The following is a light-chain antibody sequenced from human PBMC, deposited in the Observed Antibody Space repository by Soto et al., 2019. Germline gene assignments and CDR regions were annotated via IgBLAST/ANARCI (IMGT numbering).Light chain of an antibody. CDR1: HSVSSR. V-gene: IGKV3-15*01. CDR2: GAF. J-gene: IGKJ4*01. Sequence: EIVMTQSPATLSVSPGERATLSCMASHSVSSRLAWYQQKPGHAPRLLIYGAFTRATGLTARFSGSGSGTEFTLTISSLQSEDFAVYYCQHYTNWPLTFGGGTKVEIK. CDR3: QHYTNWPLT.